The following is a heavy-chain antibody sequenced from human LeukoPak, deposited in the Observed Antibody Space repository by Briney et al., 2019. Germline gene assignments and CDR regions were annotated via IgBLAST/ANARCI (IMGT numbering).Heavy chain of an antibody. Sequence: ASVKVSCKASGYTFTSYGINWLRQAPGQGLEWMGRSSLNNVNKNYIEKLQGRVTMTTDTSTSTAHMELRSLRPDDTAVYYYARDQSPLNGGYSEGEVFDCWGQGTLVTVSS. CDR1: GYTFTSYG. CDR2: SSLNNVNK. D-gene: IGHD5-12*01. V-gene: IGHV1-18*01. CDR3: ARDQSPLNGGYSEGEVFDC. J-gene: IGHJ4*02.